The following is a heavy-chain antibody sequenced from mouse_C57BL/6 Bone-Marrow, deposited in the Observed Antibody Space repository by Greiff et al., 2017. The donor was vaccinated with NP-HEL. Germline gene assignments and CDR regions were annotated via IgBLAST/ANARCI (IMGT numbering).Heavy chain of an antibody. Sequence: QVQLQQSGAELARPGASVKLSCKASGYTFTSYGISWVKQRTGQGLEWIGEIYPRSGNTYYNEKFKGKATLTADKSSSTAYMELRSLTSEDSAVYFCAREGYGSPFDYWGQGTTLTVSA. D-gene: IGHD1-1*01. V-gene: IGHV1-81*01. CDR3: AREGYGSPFDY. J-gene: IGHJ2*01. CDR2: IYPRSGNT. CDR1: GYTFTSYG.